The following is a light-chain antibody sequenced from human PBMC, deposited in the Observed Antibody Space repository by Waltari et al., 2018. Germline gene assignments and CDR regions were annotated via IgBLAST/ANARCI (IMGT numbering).Light chain of an antibody. J-gene: IGLJ3*02. CDR3: LLTSSDDSSV. V-gene: IGLV7-46*01. CDR1: TGPVTTDHY. CDR2: DAT. Sequence: QPVVTQEPSLTVSPGGTVTLTCGSNTGPVTTDHYPSGFQQKPGQSPRTLIYDATKKHSGTPARFSGALLGGKAALTLSGAQPEDEAEYYCLLTSSDDSSVFGGGTKVTVL.